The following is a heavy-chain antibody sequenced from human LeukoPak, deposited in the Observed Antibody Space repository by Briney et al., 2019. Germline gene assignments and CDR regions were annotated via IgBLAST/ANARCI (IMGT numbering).Heavy chain of an antibody. CDR1: GFTFSSYS. CDR2: ISSSSSTI. CDR3: GRDGKYEDSSGWYGVSGY. V-gene: IGHV3-48*04. D-gene: IGHD6-19*01. Sequence: PGGSLRLSCAASGFTFSSYSMNWVRQAPGKGLEWVSYISSSSSTIYYADSVKGRFTISRDNAKNSLYLQMNSLRAEGTAVYYCGRDGKYEDSSGWYGVSGYWGQGTLVTVSS. J-gene: IGHJ4*02.